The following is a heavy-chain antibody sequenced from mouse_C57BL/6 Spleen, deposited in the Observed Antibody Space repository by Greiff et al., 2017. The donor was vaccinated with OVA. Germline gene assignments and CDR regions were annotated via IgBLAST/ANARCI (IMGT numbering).Heavy chain of an antibody. CDR2: INPNYGTT. CDR3: ARSYYGNYWYFDV. CDR1: GYSFTDYN. D-gene: IGHD2-1*01. V-gene: IGHV1-39*01. Sequence: VHVKQSGPELVKPGASVKISCKASGYSFTDYNMNWVKQSNGKSLEWIGVINPNYGTTSYNQKFKGKATLTVDQSSSTAYMQLNSLTSEDSAVYYCARSYYGNYWYFDVSGTGTTVTVSS. J-gene: IGHJ1*03.